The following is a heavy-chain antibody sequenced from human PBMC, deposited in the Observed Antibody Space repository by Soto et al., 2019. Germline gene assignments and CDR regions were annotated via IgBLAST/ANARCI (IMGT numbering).Heavy chain of an antibody. D-gene: IGHD3-16*02. Sequence: ASVKVSCKASGDTFTSYGISWVRQAPGQGLEWMGWISAYNGNTNYAQKLQGRVTMTTDTSTSTAYMELRSLRSDDTAVYYCARGLSIWGSYPDAFDIWGQGTMVTVSS. CDR1: GDTFTSYG. V-gene: IGHV1-18*01. J-gene: IGHJ3*02. CDR3: ARGLSIWGSYPDAFDI. CDR2: ISAYNGNT.